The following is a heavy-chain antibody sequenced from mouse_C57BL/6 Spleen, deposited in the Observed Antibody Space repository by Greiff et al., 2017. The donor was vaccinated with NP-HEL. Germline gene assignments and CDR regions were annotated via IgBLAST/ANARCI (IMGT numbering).Heavy chain of an antibody. CDR2: ISYDGSN. V-gene: IGHV3-6*01. CDR1: GYSITSGYY. D-gene: IGHD1-1*01. Sequence: EVQLVESGPGLVKPSQSLSLTCSVTGYSITSGYYWNWIRQFPGNKLEWMGYISYDGSNNYNPSLKNRISITRDTSKNQFFLKLNSVTTEDTATYYCARSDYYGSSFYAMDYWGQGTSVTVSS. CDR3: ARSDYYGSSFYAMDY. J-gene: IGHJ4*01.